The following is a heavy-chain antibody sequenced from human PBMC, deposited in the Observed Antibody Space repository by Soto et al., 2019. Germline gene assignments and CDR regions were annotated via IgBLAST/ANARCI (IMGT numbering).Heavy chain of an antibody. D-gene: IGHD6-6*01. J-gene: IGHJ3*02. V-gene: IGHV1-69*02. Sequence: QVQLVQSGAEVKKPGSSVKVSCKASGGTFSSYTISWVRQAPGQGLEWMGRFIPILGIANYAQKFQGRVTITADKSTRPDYMEQSKLRYKNKDLYYRATYNSSSSDAFDIWGQGTMVTVSS. CDR1: GGTFSSYT. CDR3: ATYNSSSSDAFDI. CDR2: FIPILGIA.